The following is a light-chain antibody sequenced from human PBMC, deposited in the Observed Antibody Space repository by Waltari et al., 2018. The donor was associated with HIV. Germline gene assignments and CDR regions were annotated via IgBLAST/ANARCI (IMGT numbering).Light chain of an antibody. J-gene: IGLJ2*01. CDR2: DVS. V-gene: IGLV2-11*01. Sequence: QSALTHPAPLSGSRGQSVTSTRTGTSGDDGSINYDSWYQHHPGKAPNLILYDVSERPSGVPDRFSDSKSGNTASLTISGLQAEDEADYYCCSYAGTYTFVVFGGGTKLTVL. CDR1: SGDDGSINY. CDR3: CSYAGTYTFVV.